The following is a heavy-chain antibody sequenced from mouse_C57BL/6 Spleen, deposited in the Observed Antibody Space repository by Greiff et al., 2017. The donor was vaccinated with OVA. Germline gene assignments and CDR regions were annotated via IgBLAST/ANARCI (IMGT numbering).Heavy chain of an antibody. J-gene: IGHJ2*01. V-gene: IGHV1-15*01. CDR3: TYYDYDLYYFDY. CDR2: IDPETGGT. D-gene: IGHD2-4*01. CDR1: GYTFTDYE. Sequence: QVQLQQSGAELVRPGASVTLSCKASGYTFTDYEMHWVKQTPVHGLEWIGAIDPETGGTAYNQKFKGKAILTADKSSSTAYMELRSLTSEDSAVYYCTYYDYDLYYFDYWGQGTTLTVSS.